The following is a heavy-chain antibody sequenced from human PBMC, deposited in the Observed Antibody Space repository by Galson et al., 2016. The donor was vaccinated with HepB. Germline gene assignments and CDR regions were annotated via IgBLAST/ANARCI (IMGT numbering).Heavy chain of an antibody. CDR2: ISSGGGST. J-gene: IGHJ4*02. CDR3: AKDPMVTATRGYFDS. Sequence: SLRLSCAASGFTFGSHAMSWVRQAPGKGLEWVSTISSGGGSTSYADSVRGRVTISRDNSKNTLYLQMNSLRAEDTALFYCAKDPMVTATRGYFDSWGQGTLVTVSS. D-gene: IGHD5-18*01. V-gene: IGHV3-23*01. CDR1: GFTFGSHA.